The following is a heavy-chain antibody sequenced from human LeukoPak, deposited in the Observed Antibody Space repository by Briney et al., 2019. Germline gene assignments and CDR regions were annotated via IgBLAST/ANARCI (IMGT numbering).Heavy chain of an antibody. J-gene: IGHJ2*01. CDR2: ISYDGSNK. Sequence: GGSLRLSCAASGFTFSSYAMHWVRQAPGKGLEWVAVISYDGSNKYYADSVKGRFTISRDNSKNTLYLQMNSLRAEDTAVYYCARDFYSIAVAGNFDLWGRGTLVTVSS. CDR3: ARDFYSIAVAGNFDL. CDR1: GFTFSSYA. V-gene: IGHV3-30-3*01. D-gene: IGHD6-19*01.